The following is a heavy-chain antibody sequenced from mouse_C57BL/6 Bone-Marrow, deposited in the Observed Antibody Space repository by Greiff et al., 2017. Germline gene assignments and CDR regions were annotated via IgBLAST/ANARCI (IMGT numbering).Heavy chain of an antibody. V-gene: IGHV1-69*01. D-gene: IGHD2-1*01. Sequence: QVQLKQPGAELVMPGASVKLSCKASGYTFTSYWMHWVKQRPGQGLEWIGEIDPSDSYTNYNQKFKGKSTLTVDKSSSTAYMQLSSLTSEDSAVYYCARWDGNYVYWGQGTTLTVSS. CDR2: IDPSDSYT. J-gene: IGHJ2*01. CDR1: GYTFTSYW. CDR3: ARWDGNYVY.